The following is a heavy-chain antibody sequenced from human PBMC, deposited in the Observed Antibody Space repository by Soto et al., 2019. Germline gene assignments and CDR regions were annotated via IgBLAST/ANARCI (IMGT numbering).Heavy chain of an antibody. CDR1: GGSINSGDYS. D-gene: IGHD3-9*01. J-gene: IGHJ6*02. CDR2: VHHSGAT. Sequence: SETVSLTCTVSGGSINSGDYSWSWIRQPPGKGLEWIGYVHHSGATYSNPSLRSRITITADRSKNHFSLRLTSVAAADTAIYSCARFYSDTDQYLYSGMDVWGQGTSVTVSS. V-gene: IGHV4-30-2*01. CDR3: ARFYSDTDQYLYSGMDV.